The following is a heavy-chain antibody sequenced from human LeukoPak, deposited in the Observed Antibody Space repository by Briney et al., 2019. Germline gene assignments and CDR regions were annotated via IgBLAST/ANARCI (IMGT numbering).Heavy chain of an antibody. CDR1: GFTFSGYW. CDR2: INGDGSST. D-gene: IGHD1-26*01. Sequence: PGESLRLSCAASGFTFSGYWMHWVRQAPGKGLVWVSRINGDGSSTSYADSVKGRFTISRDNARNTLYLQMNSLRAEDTAVYYCAQGGSPGAFDYWGQGTLVTVSS. CDR3: AQGGSPGAFDY. V-gene: IGHV3-74*01. J-gene: IGHJ4*02.